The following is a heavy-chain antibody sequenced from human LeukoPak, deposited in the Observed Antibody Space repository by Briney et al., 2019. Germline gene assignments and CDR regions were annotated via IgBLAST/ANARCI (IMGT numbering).Heavy chain of an antibody. Sequence: PSETLSLTCSVAGGSSSGYYWSWIRQPAGKGLEWIGRIYVGGSTNYSPSLKSRVSMSLDKSKNQLSLKLISVSAADTAVYYCARWHMNSQDVWGRGTAVTVS. J-gene: IGHJ6*02. CDR2: IYVGGST. CDR1: GGSSSGYY. CDR3: ARWHMNSQDV. D-gene: IGHD4-23*01. V-gene: IGHV4-4*07.